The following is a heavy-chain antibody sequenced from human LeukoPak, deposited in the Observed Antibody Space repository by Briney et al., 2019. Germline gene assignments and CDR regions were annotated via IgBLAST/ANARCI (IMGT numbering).Heavy chain of an antibody. Sequence: SETLSLTCTVSGGSISSYDWSWIRQPPGRGLEWIGYIYYSENTNYNPSLKSRVTISVDTSKNQFSLKLSSVTAADTAVYFCARGYGDYVFHHWGQGTLVTVSS. D-gene: IGHD4-17*01. V-gene: IGHV4-59*01. CDR2: IYYSENT. CDR1: GGSISSYD. J-gene: IGHJ1*01. CDR3: ARGYGDYVFHH.